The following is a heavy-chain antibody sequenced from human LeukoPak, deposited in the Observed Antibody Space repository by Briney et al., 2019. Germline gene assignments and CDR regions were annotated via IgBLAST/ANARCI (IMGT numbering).Heavy chain of an antibody. J-gene: IGHJ4*02. D-gene: IGHD3-10*01. CDR1: GYTFTGYY. Sequence: GASVKVSCKASGYTFTGYYMHWVRQAPGQGLEWMGWINPNSGGTNYAQKFQGRVTMTRDTSIITAYMELSSLRSEDTAVYCCARTYGSGSYYGYWGQGTLVTVSS. CDR2: INPNSGGT. CDR3: ARTYGSGSYYGY. V-gene: IGHV1-2*02.